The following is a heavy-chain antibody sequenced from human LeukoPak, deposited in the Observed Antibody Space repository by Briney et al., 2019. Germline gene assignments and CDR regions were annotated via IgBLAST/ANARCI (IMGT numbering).Heavy chain of an antibody. Sequence: PGGSLRLSCAASGFTFSSYWMSWVRQAPGKGLEGGANIKQDGSEKYYVESVKGRFTIPRDNAKNSLYLQMNSLRAEDTAVYYCARDLHYDFWSGYNPFDYWGQGTLVTVSS. CDR3: ARDLHYDFWSGYNPFDY. J-gene: IGHJ4*02. D-gene: IGHD3-3*01. CDR1: GFTFSSYW. V-gene: IGHV3-7*01. CDR2: IKQDGSEK.